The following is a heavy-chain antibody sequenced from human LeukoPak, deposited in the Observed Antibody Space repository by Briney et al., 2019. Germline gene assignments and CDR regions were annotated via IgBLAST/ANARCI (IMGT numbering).Heavy chain of an antibody. CDR1: GFTFSDYY. J-gene: IGHJ6*03. CDR3: ARVPDYGDYYYYMDV. D-gene: IGHD4-17*01. Sequence: GGSLRLSCAASGFTFSDYYMSWIRQAPGKGLEWVSYISSSGSTIYYADSVKGRFTISRDNAKNSLYLQMNSLRAEDTAVYYCARVPDYGDYYYYMDVWGKGTTVTVSS. CDR2: ISSSGSTI. V-gene: IGHV3-11*04.